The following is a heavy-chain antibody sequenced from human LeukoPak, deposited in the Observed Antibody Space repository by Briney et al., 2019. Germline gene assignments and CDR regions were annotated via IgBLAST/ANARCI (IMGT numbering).Heavy chain of an antibody. CDR3: ARDRPNYYGSDGHYYRRDGDY. D-gene: IGHD3-22*01. Sequence: GGSLRLSCAASGFTFSIYAMSWVRQAPGKGLQWVSSITSRGESTWYVDSVKGRFTITRDNSENKLYLQMHSLRAEDTAVYYCARDRPNYYGSDGHYYRRDGDYWGRGTLVSVSS. V-gene: IGHV3-23*01. CDR2: ITSRGEST. J-gene: IGHJ4*02. CDR1: GFTFSIYA.